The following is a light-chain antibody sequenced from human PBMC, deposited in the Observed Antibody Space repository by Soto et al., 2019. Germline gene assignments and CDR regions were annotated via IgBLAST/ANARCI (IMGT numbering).Light chain of an antibody. CDR1: RSVGSN. CDR2: GAS. CDR3: QHYSDSTWT. J-gene: IGKJ1*01. Sequence: EIVMTQSPATLSVSPGERVTLSCRASRSVGSNLAWYQQKPGQAPRLLMYGASTRASDFPDRFSGRGFETDFTLTISEVEPEDFAVYYCQHYSDSTWTFGQGTRVEI. V-gene: IGKV3D-15*01.